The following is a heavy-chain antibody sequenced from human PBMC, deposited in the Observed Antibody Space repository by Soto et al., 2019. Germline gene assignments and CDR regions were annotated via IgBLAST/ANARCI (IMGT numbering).Heavy chain of an antibody. V-gene: IGHV3-23*01. CDR3: AKPYKTGTYYRALFDY. CDR2: ISGSGDTA. CDR1: EFIFGNYA. D-gene: IGHD3-10*01. J-gene: IGHJ4*02. Sequence: PGGSLRLSCAASEFIFGNYAMTWFRQAPGKGLEWISVISGSGDTADYADSVKGRFTISRDNSNNTLYLQMSSLRVEDTAVYYCAKPYKTGTYYRALFDYWGQGTLVTVSS.